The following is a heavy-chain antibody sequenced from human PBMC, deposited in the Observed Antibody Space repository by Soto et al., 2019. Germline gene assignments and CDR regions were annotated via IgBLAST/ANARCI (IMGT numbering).Heavy chain of an antibody. CDR1: GGSISSGGYY. J-gene: IGHJ5*02. Sequence: LSLTCTVSGGSISSGGYYWSWIRQHPGKGLEWIGYIYYSGSTYYNPSLKSRVTISVDTSKNQFSLKLSSVTAADTAVYYCASYVDTAMVTGWFDPWGQGTLVTVSS. D-gene: IGHD5-18*01. CDR2: IYYSGST. CDR3: ASYVDTAMVTGWFDP. V-gene: IGHV4-31*03.